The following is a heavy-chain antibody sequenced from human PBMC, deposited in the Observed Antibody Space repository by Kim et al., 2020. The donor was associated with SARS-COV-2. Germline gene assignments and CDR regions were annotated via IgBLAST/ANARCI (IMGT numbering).Heavy chain of an antibody. V-gene: IGHV3-23*01. J-gene: IGHJ4*02. CDR2: ISGSGAAT. D-gene: IGHD2-21*01. CDR3: AKGIARLRSYFDS. Sequence: GGSLRLSCEDSGFTFSSYAMSWVRQAPGKGLEWVSSISGSGAATFYADSVKGRFIISRDNSMNTVHLQMNSLRGEDTAVYYCAKGIARLRSYFDSWGQGTLVTVSS. CDR1: GFTFSSYA.